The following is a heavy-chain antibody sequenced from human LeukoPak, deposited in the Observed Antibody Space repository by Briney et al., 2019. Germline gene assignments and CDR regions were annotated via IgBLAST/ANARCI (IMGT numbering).Heavy chain of an antibody. CDR1: GFTFSDYY. Sequence: GGSLSHSCAASGFTFSDYYMSWLRQAPGKGLEWVSSITSSGSTIYHADPMKGRFTISRDNAKHSLFLQLDSLRAEDTAVYYCARIGRPAAFVIWGRGTLVSVSS. CDR2: ITSSGSTI. V-gene: IGHV3-11*01. D-gene: IGHD6-6*01. CDR3: ARIGRPAAFVI. J-gene: IGHJ3*02.